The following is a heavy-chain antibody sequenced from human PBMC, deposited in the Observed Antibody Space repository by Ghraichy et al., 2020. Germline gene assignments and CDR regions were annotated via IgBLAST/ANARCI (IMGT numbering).Heavy chain of an antibody. D-gene: IGHD2-2*01. CDR2: IIPIFGTA. V-gene: IGHV1-69*13. J-gene: IGHJ6*02. Sequence: SVKVSCKASGGTFSSYAISWVRQAPGQGLEWMGGIIPIFGTANYAQKFQGRVTITADESTSTAYMELSSLRSEDTAVYYCARENVVPAAPSYYYYGMDVWGQGTTVTVSS. CDR3: ARENVVPAAPSYYYYGMDV. CDR1: GGTFSSYA.